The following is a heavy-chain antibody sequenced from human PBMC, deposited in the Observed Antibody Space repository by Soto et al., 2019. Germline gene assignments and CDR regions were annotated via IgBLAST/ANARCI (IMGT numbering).Heavy chain of an antibody. CDR2: IYYSGNT. Sequence: SETLSLTCTVSGGSISSADYYWSWIRQPPGKGLDWIGYIYYSGNTYYNPSLKSRVIVSVDTSKNQFSLKLSSVTAADTAVYYCARASRGYSDYDPPDVMDVWGQGTTVTVSS. CDR3: ARASRGYSDYDPPDVMDV. V-gene: IGHV4-31*03. D-gene: IGHD5-12*01. CDR1: GGSISSADYY. J-gene: IGHJ6*02.